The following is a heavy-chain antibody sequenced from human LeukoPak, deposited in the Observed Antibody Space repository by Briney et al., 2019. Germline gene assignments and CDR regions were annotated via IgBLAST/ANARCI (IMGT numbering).Heavy chain of an antibody. CDR3: AKGSAYGDYYYYGMDV. J-gene: IGHJ6*02. Sequence: HPGSSLRLPCAASGFTFSTYGMHWPRQAPGKGREWVAVISYDGRNQYYADSVKGRFTISRDNSENTLYLQMNSLIPEDTAVYYCAKGSAYGDYYYYGMDVWGQGTTVTVSS. CDR2: ISYDGRNQ. CDR1: GFTFSTYG. V-gene: IGHV3-30*18. D-gene: IGHD4-17*01.